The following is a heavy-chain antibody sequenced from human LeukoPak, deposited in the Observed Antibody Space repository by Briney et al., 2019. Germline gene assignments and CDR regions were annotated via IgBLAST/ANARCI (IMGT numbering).Heavy chain of an antibody. CDR1: GYTFTDYY. J-gene: IGHJ5*02. CDR3: ARVPDTTMAGGWFDP. CDR2: INPKNGAI. Sequence: ASVKVSCKASGYTFTDYYMHWVRQAPGQGLEWMGWINPKNGAIIYAQKFQGRVTLTRDTSISTASMELSSLSSDDTAVYYCARVPDTTMAGGWFDPWGQGTLVTVSS. D-gene: IGHD5-18*01. V-gene: IGHV1-2*02.